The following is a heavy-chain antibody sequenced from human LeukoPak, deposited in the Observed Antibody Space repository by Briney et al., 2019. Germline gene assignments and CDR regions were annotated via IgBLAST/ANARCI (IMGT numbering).Heavy chain of an antibody. CDR2: LIGSGLTT. CDR3: AKDLGPGPD. Sequence: GGSLRLSCAASGFTFSSYAMSWVRQAPGKGLEWVSALIGSGLTTYYADPVKGRFTISRDNSKNTLYLQMNSLRAEDTAVYYCAKDLGPGPDWGQGTLVTVSS. J-gene: IGHJ4*02. V-gene: IGHV3-23*01. CDR1: GFTFSSYA.